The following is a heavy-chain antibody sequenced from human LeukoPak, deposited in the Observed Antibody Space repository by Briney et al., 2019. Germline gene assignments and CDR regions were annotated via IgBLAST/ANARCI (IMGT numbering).Heavy chain of an antibody. CDR1: GFTFSNYG. D-gene: IGHD1-26*01. J-gene: IGHJ4*02. V-gene: IGHV3-33*01. Sequence: GGSLRLSCAASGFTFSNYGMHWVRQAPGKGLEWVAVIWYDGSNKGYADSVKGRITISRDNSKNTLYLQMNSLRAEDTAVYYCARDEEYSGSYGGSYFDYWGQGTLVTVSS. CDR3: ARDEEYSGSYGGSYFDY. CDR2: IWYDGSNK.